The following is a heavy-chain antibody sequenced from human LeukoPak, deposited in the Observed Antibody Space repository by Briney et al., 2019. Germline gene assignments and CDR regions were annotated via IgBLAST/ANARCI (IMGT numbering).Heavy chain of an antibody. D-gene: IGHD1-26*01. V-gene: IGHV4-39*07. CDR1: GGSISSSSYY. CDR2: IYYSGST. Sequence: SETLSLTCTVSGGSISSSSYYWGWIRQPPGKGLEWIASIYYSGSTYYNPSLKSRVTISVDTSKNQFSLKLSSVTAADTAVYYCARNLRLGARALYYYYYMDVWGKGTTVTVSS. J-gene: IGHJ6*03. CDR3: ARNLRLGARALYYYYYMDV.